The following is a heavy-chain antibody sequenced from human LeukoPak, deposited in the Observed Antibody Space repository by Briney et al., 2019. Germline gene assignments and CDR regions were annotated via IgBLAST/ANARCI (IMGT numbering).Heavy chain of an antibody. CDR3: AKDVWLGDLV. J-gene: IGHJ4*02. CDR1: GFTLSSYG. CDR2: IGPGGSPT. V-gene: IGHV3-48*03. D-gene: IGHD3-10*01. Sequence: GGSLRLSCAASGFTLSSYGMHWVRQAPGKGLEWVSYIGPGGSPTYYADSVKGRFTISRDNAKNSLYPQMSSLRADDTAIYYCAKDVWLGDLVWGRGSLVTVSS.